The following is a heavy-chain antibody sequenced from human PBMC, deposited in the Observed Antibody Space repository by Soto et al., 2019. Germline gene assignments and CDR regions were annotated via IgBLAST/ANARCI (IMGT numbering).Heavy chain of an antibody. CDR3: ARDIPLGDTEGYYYYMDV. CDR2: IIPILGIA. V-gene: IGHV1-69*04. D-gene: IGHD4-17*01. Sequence: GASVKVSCKASGGTFSSYTISWVRQAPGQGLEWMGRIIPILGIANYAQKFQGRVTITADKSTSTAYMELSSLRSEDTAVYYCARDIPLGDTEGYYYYMDVWGKGTTVTVSS. CDR1: GGTFSSYT. J-gene: IGHJ6*03.